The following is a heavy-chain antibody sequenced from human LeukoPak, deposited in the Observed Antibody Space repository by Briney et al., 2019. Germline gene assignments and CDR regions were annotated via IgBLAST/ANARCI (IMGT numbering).Heavy chain of an antibody. CDR2: IYYSGST. CDR3: ALNPDIVVVPAAMRPHYYGMDV. Sequence: SETLSLTCTVSGCSISSSSYYWGWIRQPPGKGLEWIGSIYYSGSTYYNPSLKSRVTISVDTSKNQFSLKLSSVTAADTAVYYCALNPDIVVVPAAMRPHYYGMDVWGQGTTVTVSS. V-gene: IGHV4-39*01. J-gene: IGHJ6*02. D-gene: IGHD2-2*01. CDR1: GCSISSSSYY.